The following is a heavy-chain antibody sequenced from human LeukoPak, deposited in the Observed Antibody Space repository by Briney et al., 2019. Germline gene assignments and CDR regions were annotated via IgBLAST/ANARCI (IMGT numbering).Heavy chain of an antibody. J-gene: IGHJ4*02. CDR3: ARGIAPNYYGSDNDY. CDR1: GYTFTGYD. V-gene: IGHV1-8*01. CDR2: MNPNSGNT. Sequence: ASVKVSCKASGYTFTGYDINWVRQATGQGLEWMGWMNPNSGNTGYAQKFQGRVTMTRNTSISTAYMELSSLRSEDTAVYYCARGIAPNYYGSDNDYWGQGTLVTVSS. D-gene: IGHD3-10*01.